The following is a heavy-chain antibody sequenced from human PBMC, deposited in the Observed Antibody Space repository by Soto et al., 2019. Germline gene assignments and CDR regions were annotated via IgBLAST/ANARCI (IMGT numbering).Heavy chain of an antibody. CDR2: INSDGSST. J-gene: IGHJ4*02. Sequence: EVQLVESGGGLVQPGGSLRLSCAASGFTFSTYWMHWVRQAPGKGLVWVSRINSDGSSTSYADSVKGRFTISRDNAKNMLYLQMNSLRVEDSDVYYCARGRWETLGGDYWGQGTLVTVSS. D-gene: IGHD1-26*01. CDR3: ARGRWETLGGDY. CDR1: GFTFSTYW. V-gene: IGHV3-74*01.